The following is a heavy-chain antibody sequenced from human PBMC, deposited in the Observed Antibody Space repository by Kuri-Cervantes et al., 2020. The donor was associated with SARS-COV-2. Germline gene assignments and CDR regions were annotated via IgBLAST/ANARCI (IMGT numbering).Heavy chain of an antibody. V-gene: IGHV1-18*01. CDR3: ARDKGQYYDFWSGYYTGDGYFDY. CDR2: ISAYNGNT. Sequence: ASVKVSCKASGYTFASYGISWVRQAPGQGLEWMGWISAYNGNTNYAQKLQGRVTMTTDTSTSTAYMELSSLRSEDTAVYYCARDKGQYYDFWSGYYTGDGYFDYWGQGTLVTVSS. D-gene: IGHD3-3*01. CDR1: GYTFASYG. J-gene: IGHJ4*02.